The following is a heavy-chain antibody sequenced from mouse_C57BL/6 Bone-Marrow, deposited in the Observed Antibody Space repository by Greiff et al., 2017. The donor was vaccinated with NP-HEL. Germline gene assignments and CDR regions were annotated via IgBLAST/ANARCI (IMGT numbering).Heavy chain of an antibody. CDR2: ISYDGSN. V-gene: IGHV3-6*01. CDR3: ARYGNYDWFAY. J-gene: IGHJ3*01. Sequence: VQLQQSGPGLVKPSQSLSLTCSVTGYSITSGYYWNWIRQFPGNKLEWMGYISYDGSNNYNPSLKNRISITRDTSKNQFFLKLNSVTTEDTATYYCARYGNYDWFAYWGQGTLVTVSA. CDR1: GYSITSGYY. D-gene: IGHD2-1*01.